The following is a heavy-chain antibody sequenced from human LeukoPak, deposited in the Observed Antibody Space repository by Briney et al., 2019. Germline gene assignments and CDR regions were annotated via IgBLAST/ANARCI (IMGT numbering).Heavy chain of an antibody. CDR1: GFTFGSFA. D-gene: IGHD5-18*01. V-gene: IGHV3-23*01. J-gene: IGHJ4*02. CDR3: GKTTAGYSSGQKPAWPVDY. Sequence: GGSLRLSCDASGFTFGSFAMSWVRQAPGKGLEWIAGIFGSGGSPHYADSVKGRFTISRDNFKSTVYLQINSLRAEDTAVYYCGKTTAGYSSGQKPAWPVDYWGQGTLVTVSS. CDR2: IFGSGGSP.